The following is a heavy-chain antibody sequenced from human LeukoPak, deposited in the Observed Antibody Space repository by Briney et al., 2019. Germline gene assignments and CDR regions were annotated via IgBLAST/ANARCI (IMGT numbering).Heavy chain of an antibody. CDR3: ALPLRPSHSGYGA. D-gene: IGHD5-12*01. J-gene: IGHJ5*02. CDR2: IIPIFGTA. Sequence: ASVKVSCKASGYTFSSYGISWVRQAPGQGLEWMGGIIPIFGTANYAQKFQGRVTITADESTSTAYMELSSLRSEDTAVYYCALPLRPSHSGYGAWGQGTLVTVSS. CDR1: GYTFSSYG. V-gene: IGHV1-69*13.